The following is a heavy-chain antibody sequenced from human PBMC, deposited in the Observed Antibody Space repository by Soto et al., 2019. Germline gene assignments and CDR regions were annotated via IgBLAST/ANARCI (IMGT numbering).Heavy chain of an antibody. D-gene: IGHD4-4*01. CDR1: GYTFTSYA. CDR2: INAGNGNT. J-gene: IGHJ6*02. Sequence: QVQLVQSGAEVKKPGASVKVSCKASGYTFTSYAMHWVRQAPGQRREWMGWINAGNGNTKYSQKFQGKVTITRDTSASPAYMELSSLRSEDTAVYYCAGSYSNYALIDYYYYGMDVWGQGTTVTVSS. CDR3: AGSYSNYALIDYYYYGMDV. V-gene: IGHV1-3*01.